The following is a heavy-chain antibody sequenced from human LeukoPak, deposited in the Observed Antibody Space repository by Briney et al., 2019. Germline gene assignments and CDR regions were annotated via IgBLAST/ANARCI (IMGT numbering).Heavy chain of an antibody. CDR2: IIPIFGTA. Sequence: ASVKVSCRASGGTFSSYAISWVRQAPGQGLEWMGGIIPIFGTANYAQKFQGRVTITTDESTSTAYMELSSLRSEDTAVYYCARGAARYDFDAFDIWGQGTMVTVSS. J-gene: IGHJ3*02. D-gene: IGHD6-6*01. CDR3: ARGAARYDFDAFDI. CDR1: GGTFSSYA. V-gene: IGHV1-69*05.